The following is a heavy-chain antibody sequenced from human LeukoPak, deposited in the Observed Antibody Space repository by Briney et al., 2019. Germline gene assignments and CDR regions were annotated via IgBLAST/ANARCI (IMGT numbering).Heavy chain of an antibody. CDR3: ARSVRGNLDY. J-gene: IGHJ4*02. Sequence: PSETLSLTCAVSGYSISSGYYWGWIRQPPGKGLEWIGSIYHSGSTYYNPPLKSRVTISVDTSKNQFSLKLSSVTAADTAVYYCARSVRGNLDYWGQGTLVTVAS. CDR2: IYHSGST. CDR1: GYSISSGYY. D-gene: IGHD3-22*01. V-gene: IGHV4-38-2*01.